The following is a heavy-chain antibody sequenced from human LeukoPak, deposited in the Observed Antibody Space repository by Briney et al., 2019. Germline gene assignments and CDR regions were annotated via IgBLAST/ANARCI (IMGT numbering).Heavy chain of an antibody. CDR1: GFTFSSYA. CDR2: ISSSSNYI. V-gene: IGHV3-21*01. D-gene: IGHD3-3*01. Sequence: GGSLRLSCAASGFTFSSYAMSWVCQAPGKGLEWVSSISSSSNYIYYADSVKGRFTISRDNAKNSLYLQMNSLRAEDTAVYYCARDLTDDFWSGYHFDYWGQGTLVTVSS. J-gene: IGHJ4*02. CDR3: ARDLTDDFWSGYHFDY.